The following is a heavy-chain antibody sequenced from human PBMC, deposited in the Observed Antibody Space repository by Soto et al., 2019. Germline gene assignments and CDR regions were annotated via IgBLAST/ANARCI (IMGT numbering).Heavy chain of an antibody. V-gene: IGHV3-30*18. J-gene: IGHJ3*02. CDR1: GFTFSSYG. CDR2: VSYDGSNK. CDR3: AEEWATLGGYDAFDT. Sequence: QVQLVESGGGAVQPGMSLSLSCAASGFTFSSYGMHWVRQAPGTGLEWVAVVSYDGSNKYYADSVTGRFTNSRDTSTTTLYLQMNGLRAEDTAVYYCAEEWATLGGYDAFDTWGQGTMVTVSS. D-gene: IGHD3-10*01.